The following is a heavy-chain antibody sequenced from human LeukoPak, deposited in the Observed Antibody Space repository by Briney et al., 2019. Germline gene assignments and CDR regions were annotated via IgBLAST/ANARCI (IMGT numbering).Heavy chain of an antibody. CDR2: ISSSSSYI. J-gene: IGHJ4*02. Sequence: PGGSLRLSCAASGFTFSSYSMNWVRQAPGKGLEWVSSISSSSSYIYYADSVKGRFTISRDNAKNSLYLQMNSLRAEDTAVYYCARVVRMVRGTYDYHFDYWGQGTLVTVSS. CDR3: ARVVRMVRGTYDYHFDY. V-gene: IGHV3-21*01. D-gene: IGHD3-10*01. CDR1: GFTFSSYS.